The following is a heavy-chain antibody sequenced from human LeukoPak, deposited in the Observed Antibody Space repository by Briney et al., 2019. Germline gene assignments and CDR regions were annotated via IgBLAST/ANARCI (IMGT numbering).Heavy chain of an antibody. CDR1: GYTFTSYG. CDR2: ISAYNGNT. Sequence: ASVKVSCKASGYTFTSYGISWVRQAPGQGLEWMGRISAYNGNTNYTQKLQGRVTMTTDTSTSTAYMELRSLRSDDTAVYYCARENHDFWSGHGGWFDPWGQGTLVTVSS. V-gene: IGHV1-18*01. J-gene: IGHJ5*02. CDR3: ARENHDFWSGHGGWFDP. D-gene: IGHD3-3*01.